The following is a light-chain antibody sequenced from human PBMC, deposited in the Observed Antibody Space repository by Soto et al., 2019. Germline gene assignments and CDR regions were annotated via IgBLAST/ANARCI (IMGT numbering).Light chain of an antibody. Sequence: QSALTQSASVSGSPGQSITISCTGTSSDVGDYKYVSWYQKHPGKAPKALIYEVSNRPSGVSNRFSGSKSGNTASLTISGLQAEDEADYYCSSYTTSNTLVFGPGTKVTVL. J-gene: IGLJ1*01. V-gene: IGLV2-14*01. CDR1: SSDVGDYKY. CDR3: SSYTTSNTLV. CDR2: EVS.